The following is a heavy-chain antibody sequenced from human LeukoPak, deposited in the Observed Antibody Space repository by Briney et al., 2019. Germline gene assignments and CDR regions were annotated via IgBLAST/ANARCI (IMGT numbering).Heavy chain of an antibody. D-gene: IGHD6-19*01. CDR2: ISASGDRT. V-gene: IGHV3-23*01. Sequence: GGSLRLSCAASGFTFSSYAMSWVRQAPGKGLEWVSAISASGDRTYYADSVKGRFTISRDNTENTLYLQMNSLRAEDTAVYYCAKDFTVAGPDYWGQGTLVTVSS. J-gene: IGHJ4*02. CDR1: GFTFSSYA. CDR3: AKDFTVAGPDY.